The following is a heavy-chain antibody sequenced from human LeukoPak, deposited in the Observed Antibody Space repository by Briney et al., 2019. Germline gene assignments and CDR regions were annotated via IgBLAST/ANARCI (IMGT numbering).Heavy chain of an antibody. CDR1: GFTFSTYT. J-gene: IGHJ4*02. CDR2: ITSSGPYI. D-gene: IGHD6-19*01. CDR3: ARGYSSGWYDY. V-gene: IGHV3-21*01. Sequence: GGSLRLSCAASGFTFSTYTMHWVRQPPGKGLEWVSSITSSGPYIYYADSVKGRFTISRDNAKNSLYLHMNSLRAEDTAVYYCARGYSSGWYDYWGQGTLVTVSS.